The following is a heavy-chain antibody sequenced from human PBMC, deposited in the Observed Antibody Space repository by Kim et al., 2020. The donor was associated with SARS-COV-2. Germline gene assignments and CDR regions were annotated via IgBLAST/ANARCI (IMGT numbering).Heavy chain of an antibody. CDR2: IYYSGST. CDR1: GGSISSYY. Sequence: SETLSLTCTVSGGSISSYYWSWIRQPPGKGLEWIGYIYYSGSTNYNPSLKSRVTISVDTSKNQFSLKLSSVTAADTAVYYCASKSGYSYGYLYWGQGTLVTVSS. CDR3: ASKSGYSYGYLY. J-gene: IGHJ4*02. D-gene: IGHD5-18*01. V-gene: IGHV4-59*01.